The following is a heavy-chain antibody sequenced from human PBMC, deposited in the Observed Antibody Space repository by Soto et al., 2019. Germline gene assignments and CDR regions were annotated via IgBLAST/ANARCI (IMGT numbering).Heavy chain of an antibody. CDR3: AREHGASGWYPVDI. CDR2: IIPIFGTA. V-gene: IGHV1-69*13. D-gene: IGHD6-19*01. CDR1: GGTFSSYA. J-gene: IGHJ3*02. Sequence: SVKVSCKASGGTFSSYAISWVRQAPGQGLEWMGGIIPIFGTANYAQKFQGRVTITADESTSTAYMELSSLRSEDTAVYYCAREHGASGWYPVDICGQGPMVTVSS.